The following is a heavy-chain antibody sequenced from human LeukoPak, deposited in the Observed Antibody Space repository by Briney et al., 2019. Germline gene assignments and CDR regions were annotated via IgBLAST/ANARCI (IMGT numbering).Heavy chain of an antibody. V-gene: IGHV3-21*01. CDR2: ISSSSSYI. CDR3: ARGGVLLWFGEYPFDY. CDR1: GFTFSSYS. Sequence: GGSLRLSCAASGFTFSSYSMNWVRQAPGKGLEWVSSISSSSSYIYYADSVKGRFTISRDNAKNSLYLQMNSLRAEDTAVYYCARGGVLLWFGEYPFDYWGQGTLVTVSS. D-gene: IGHD3-10*01. J-gene: IGHJ4*02.